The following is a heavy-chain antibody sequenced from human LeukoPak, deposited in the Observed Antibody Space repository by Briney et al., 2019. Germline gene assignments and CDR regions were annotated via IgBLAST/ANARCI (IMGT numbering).Heavy chain of an antibody. CDR3: AKDSSGYTYGYGNY. V-gene: IGHV3-30*02. CDR2: IRLDGSNK. Sequence: GGSLRLSCAGSGFTFSSYGMHWVRQAPGKGLEWVAFIRLDGSNKYYGDSVKGRFTISRDNSKNTLYLQMNSLRPEDTAVYYCAKDSSGYTYGYGNYWGQGTLVTVSP. J-gene: IGHJ4*02. D-gene: IGHD5-18*01. CDR1: GFTFSSYG.